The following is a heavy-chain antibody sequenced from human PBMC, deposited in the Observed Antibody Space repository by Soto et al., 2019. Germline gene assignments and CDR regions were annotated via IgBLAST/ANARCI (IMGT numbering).Heavy chain of an antibody. V-gene: IGHV1-18*04. D-gene: IGHD4-17*01. CDR3: AMDYGDRPEYFKH. J-gene: IGHJ1*01. Sequence: QVQLVQSGPDLKRPGASMKVSCKASGYTFTSYGISWVRQAPGQGLEWMAWISPLKGRTQYSQKAQGRVTLSTDTSSNTAYMEMTTLRADHTAVYYCAMDYGDRPEYFKHWGQGTLVTVS. CDR1: GYTFTSYG. CDR2: ISPLKGRT.